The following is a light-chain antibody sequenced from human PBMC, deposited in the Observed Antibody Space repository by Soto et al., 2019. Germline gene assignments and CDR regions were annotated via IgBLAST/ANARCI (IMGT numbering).Light chain of an antibody. CDR1: SGDDGAYDY. V-gene: IGLV2-8*01. Sequence: SALTQHHSASGSPGQSVTISCIGTSGDDGAYDYVSWYQQHPGKAPKLLIYMVTQRPLGVPDRVSGSKAVNAASLTVSGLQAEDDADYYCSSYAGSNYPYVFGPGTKVTVL. J-gene: IGLJ1*01. CDR2: MVT. CDR3: SSYAGSNYPYV.